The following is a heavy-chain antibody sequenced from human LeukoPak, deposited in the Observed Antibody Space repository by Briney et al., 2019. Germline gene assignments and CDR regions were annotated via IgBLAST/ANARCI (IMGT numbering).Heavy chain of an antibody. CDR1: GFTFSTYW. CDR3: VRDNYGVDY. Sequence: GGSLRLSCAASGFTFSTYWMQWVRQAPGKGLVWVSHINSDGSSTTYADSVKGRFTTSRDNAKNTLYLQMNSLRAEDTAVYYCVRDNYGVDYWGQGTQVTVSS. CDR2: INSDGSST. D-gene: IGHD3-3*01. V-gene: IGHV3-74*03. J-gene: IGHJ4*02.